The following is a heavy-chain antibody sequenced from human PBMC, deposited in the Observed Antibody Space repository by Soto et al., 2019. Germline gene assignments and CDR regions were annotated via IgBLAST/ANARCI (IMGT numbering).Heavy chain of an antibody. CDR1: GFNISSHG. J-gene: IGHJ3*01. CDR3: VSGATTSGWFDAFDL. V-gene: IGHV3-33*03. Sequence: QVQLLESGGGVVQSGTSLRLSCVASGFNISSHGMHWVRQAPGKGLEWVSFIWDDGRDKYYADSVEGRFLISRDNSKNTMNLQVKRLRPEDTALYYCVSGATTSGWFDAFDLWGRGTMVTVSS. D-gene: IGHD6-19*01. CDR2: IWDDGRDK.